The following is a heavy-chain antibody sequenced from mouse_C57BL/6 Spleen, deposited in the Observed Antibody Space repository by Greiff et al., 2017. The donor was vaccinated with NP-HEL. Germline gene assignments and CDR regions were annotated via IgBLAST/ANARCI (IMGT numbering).Heavy chain of an antibody. J-gene: IGHJ4*01. CDR3: ARDQSGGDAMDY. D-gene: IGHD3-2*02. V-gene: IGHV5-16*01. CDR1: GFTFSDYY. CDR2: INYDGSST. Sequence: EVMLVESEGGLVQPGSSMKLSCTASGFTFSDYYMAWVRQVPEKGLEWVANINYDGSSTYYLDSLKSRFIISRDNAKNILYLQMSSLKSEDTATYYCARDQSGGDAMDYWGQGTSVTVSS.